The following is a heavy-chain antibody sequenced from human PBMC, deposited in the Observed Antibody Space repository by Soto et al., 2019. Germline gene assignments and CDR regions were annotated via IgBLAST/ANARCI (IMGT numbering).Heavy chain of an antibody. Sequence: SETLSLTCTVSGGSISSSSYYWGWIRQPPGKGLEWIGSIYYSGSTYYNPSLKSRVTISVDTSKNQFSLKLSSVTAADTAVYYCASDVGYGLIDYWGQGTLVTVSS. CDR2: IYYSGST. V-gene: IGHV4-39*01. D-gene: IGHD5-18*01. J-gene: IGHJ4*02. CDR3: ASDVGYGLIDY. CDR1: GGSISSSSYY.